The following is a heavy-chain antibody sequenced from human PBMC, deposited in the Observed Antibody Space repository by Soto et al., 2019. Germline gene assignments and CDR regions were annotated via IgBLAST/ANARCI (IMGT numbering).Heavy chain of an antibody. CDR1: GFTVSSNY. CDR3: AAPRGGEGPPPRGYYKFGC. V-gene: IGHV3-53*04. Sequence: GGSLRLSCAASGFTVSSNYMSWVRQAPGKGLEWVSVIYSGDSTYYADSVKGRFTIPRHNSKNTRYLQLNSLRAEDTPVDYCAAPRGGEGPPPRGYYKFGCRGQGTLVSVSS. D-gene: IGHD3-3*01. J-gene: IGHJ4*02. CDR2: IYSGDST.